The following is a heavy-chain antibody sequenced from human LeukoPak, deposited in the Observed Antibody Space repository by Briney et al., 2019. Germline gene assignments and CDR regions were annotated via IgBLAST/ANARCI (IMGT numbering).Heavy chain of an antibody. V-gene: IGHV4-59*02. D-gene: IGHD2-15*01. CDR3: ARGRVVGAD. CDR1: GASVTNNFY. Sequence: PSETLSLTCTVSGASVTNNFYWSWIRPPPGKGLEWLGCIHYSGSTNYNPSLMSRVTISRDTSKNQFSLKLNSVTAADTAVYYCARGRVVGADWGQGTLVTVPS. CDR2: IHYSGST. J-gene: IGHJ4*02.